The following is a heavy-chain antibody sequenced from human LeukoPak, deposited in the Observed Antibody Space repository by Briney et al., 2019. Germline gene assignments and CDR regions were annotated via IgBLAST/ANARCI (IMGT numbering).Heavy chain of an antibody. V-gene: IGHV4-59*11. J-gene: IGHJ6*03. CDR1: GGSIRSHY. D-gene: IGHD3-10*01. Sequence: SETLSLTCTVSGGSIRSHYWSWIRQPPGKGLEWIGYIYYSGSTNYNPSLKSRVTISLDTSKNQFSLKLSSVTAADTAVYYCAREGTDQYYYYYMDVWGKGTTVTGSS. CDR3: AREGTDQYYYYYMDV. CDR2: IYYSGST.